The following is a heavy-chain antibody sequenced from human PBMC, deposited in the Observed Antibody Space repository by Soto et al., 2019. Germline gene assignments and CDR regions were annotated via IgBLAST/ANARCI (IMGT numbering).Heavy chain of an antibody. CDR1: GGSVTSDEDY. D-gene: IGHD5-18*01. Sequence: SETLSLTCTVSGGSVTSDEDYWTWIRQSPGKDLEWIGYISNSGSTGYNPSLKTRLSMPVDRSKNQFTLRLTSVTAADTAVYFCATESGSTYGYFDHWGQGTQVTVSS. CDR3: ATESGSTYGYFDH. V-gene: IGHV4-30-4*01. J-gene: IGHJ4*02. CDR2: ISNSGST.